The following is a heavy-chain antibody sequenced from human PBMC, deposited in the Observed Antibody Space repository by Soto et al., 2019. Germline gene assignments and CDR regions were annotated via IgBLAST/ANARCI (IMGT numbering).Heavy chain of an antibody. CDR2: IIPIFGTA. J-gene: IGHJ6*02. V-gene: IGHV1-69*13. Sequence: ASVKVSCKASGGTFSSYAISWVRQAPGQGLEWMGGIIPIFGTANYAQKFQGRVTITADESTSTAYMELSSLRSEDTAVYYCARDWMDSGWYSPLNYYYGMDVWGQGTTVTVSS. D-gene: IGHD6-19*01. CDR1: GGTFSSYA. CDR3: ARDWMDSGWYSPLNYYYGMDV.